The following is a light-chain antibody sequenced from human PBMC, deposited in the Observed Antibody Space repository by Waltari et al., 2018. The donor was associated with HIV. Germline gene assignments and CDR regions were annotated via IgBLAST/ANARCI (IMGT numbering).Light chain of an antibody. Sequence: SSEMTQPPSVSVSPGQTASITCSGDTLGDKYASWYQQKPGQSPVLVLYQDNKRPSGIPERFSGSNSGNTATLTISWTQAMDEADYYCQAWDSSTGGVFGGGTKLTVL. J-gene: IGLJ3*02. V-gene: IGLV3-1*01. CDR3: QAWDSSTGGV. CDR2: QDN. CDR1: TLGDKY.